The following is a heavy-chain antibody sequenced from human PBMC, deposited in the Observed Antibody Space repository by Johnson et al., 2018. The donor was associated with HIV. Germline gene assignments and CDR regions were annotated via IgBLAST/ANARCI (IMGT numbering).Heavy chain of an antibody. CDR3: ARACRDGYTCDVFDI. CDR1: GFTVSSNY. CDR2: IFSGGTT. Sequence: VQLVESGGGLVQPGGSLRLSCAASGFTVSSNYMTWVRQAPGQGLAWVSVIFSGGTTYYADSVPGRFTISRDNSKNTLYLQMNSRRAEDTAVYYCARACRDGYTCDVFDIWGQGTMVTVSS. V-gene: IGHV3-66*01. J-gene: IGHJ3*02. D-gene: IGHD5-24*01.